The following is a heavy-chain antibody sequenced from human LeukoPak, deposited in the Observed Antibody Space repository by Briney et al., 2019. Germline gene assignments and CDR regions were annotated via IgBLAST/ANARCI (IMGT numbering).Heavy chain of an antibody. V-gene: IGHV3-30*02. J-gene: IGHJ4*02. CDR2: IHVDSNEI. Sequence: GGSLRLSCAASGFTFSDEGMHWVRQAPGKGLEWVSFIHVDSNEIYYADSVKGRFTISRDNAKNTLYLQMNSLRAEDTALYYCATSARTYIGSSLDYWGQGTLVTVSS. CDR1: GFTFSDEG. D-gene: IGHD2-15*01. CDR3: ATSARTYIGSSLDY.